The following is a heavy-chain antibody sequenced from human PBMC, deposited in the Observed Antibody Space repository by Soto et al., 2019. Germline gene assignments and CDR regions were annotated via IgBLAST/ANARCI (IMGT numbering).Heavy chain of an antibody. D-gene: IGHD6-13*01. Sequence: SETLSLTCTVSGGSSSSYYWSWIRQPPGKGLEWIGYIYYSGSTNYNPSLKSRVTISVDTSKNQFSLKLSSVTAADTAVYYCARVSYSWYNDYWGQGTLVTVSS. CDR2: IYYSGST. CDR3: ARVSYSWYNDY. V-gene: IGHV4-59*01. CDR1: GGSSSSYY. J-gene: IGHJ4*02.